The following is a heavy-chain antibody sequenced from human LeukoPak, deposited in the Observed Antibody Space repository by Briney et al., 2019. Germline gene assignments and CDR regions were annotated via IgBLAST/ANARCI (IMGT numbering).Heavy chain of an antibody. Sequence: PSETLSLTCTVSGGSISSYYWSWIRQPPGKGLEWIGYIYYSGSTNYNPSLKSRVTISVDTSKNQFSLKLSSVTAADTAVYYCARDGAARNDFWSGHGIRAFDIWGQGTMVTVSS. CDR2: IYYSGST. D-gene: IGHD3-3*01. CDR1: GGSISSYY. J-gene: IGHJ3*02. V-gene: IGHV4-59*01. CDR3: ARDGAARNDFWSGHGIRAFDI.